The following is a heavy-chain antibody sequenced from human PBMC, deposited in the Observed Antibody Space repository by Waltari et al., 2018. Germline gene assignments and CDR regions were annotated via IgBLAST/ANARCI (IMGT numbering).Heavy chain of an antibody. V-gene: IGHV7-4-1*02. J-gene: IGHJ4*02. D-gene: IGHD3-16*01. Sequence: QVQLVQSGSELKKPGASVKVSCKASGYTFTDHAMNWVRQAPGQGLQFLGWINTNTQNPFYARGFAGRFVFSLYTSSSTAYMEITSLKTEDTAVYYCARELLGGGAFDSWGQGTLVSVSS. CDR2: INTNTQNP. CDR1: GYTFTDHA. CDR3: ARELLGGGAFDS.